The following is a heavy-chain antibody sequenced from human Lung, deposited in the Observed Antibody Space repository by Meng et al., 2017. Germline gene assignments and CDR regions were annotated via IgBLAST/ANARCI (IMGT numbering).Heavy chain of an antibody. V-gene: IGHV4-61*08. Sequence: VPLQEEGPGLGVPSETLPLTCTVAGDSVSSGGYYWSWVRQPPGKGLEWIGYVYFSGSTNYNPPLKSRVTISLDTSKNQFSLKLNSVTAADTAVYYCARGGTVVNLGYWGPGTLVTVSS. CDR3: ARGGTVVNLGY. J-gene: IGHJ4*02. CDR1: GDSVSSGGYY. CDR2: VYFSGST. D-gene: IGHD4-23*01.